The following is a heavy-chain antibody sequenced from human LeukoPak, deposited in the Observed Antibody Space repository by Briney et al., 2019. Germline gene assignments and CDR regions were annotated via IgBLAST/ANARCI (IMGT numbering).Heavy chain of an antibody. Sequence: PSETLSLTCTVFGGSISSSSYYWGWIRQPPGKGLEWIGSIYYSGSTYYNPSLKSRVTISVDTSKNQFSLKLSFVTAADTAVYYCARVDYYDSSGHAGAFDIWGQGTMVTVSS. CDR1: GGSISSSSYY. CDR3: ARVDYYDSSGHAGAFDI. CDR2: IYYSGST. J-gene: IGHJ3*02. D-gene: IGHD3-22*01. V-gene: IGHV4-39*07.